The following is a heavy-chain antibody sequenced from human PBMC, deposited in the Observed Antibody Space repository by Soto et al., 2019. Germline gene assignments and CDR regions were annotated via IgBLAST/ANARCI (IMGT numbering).Heavy chain of an antibody. CDR2: ISSSSSTI. J-gene: IGHJ4*02. CDR1: GFTFSSYS. D-gene: IGHD3-9*01. Sequence: GGSLRFSCAASGFTFSSYSMNWVRQAPGKGLEWVSYISSSSSTIYYADSVKGRFTISRDNAKNSLYLQMNSLRAEDTAVYYCARGQTDYDILTGLPDYWGQGTLVTVSS. CDR3: ARGQTDYDILTGLPDY. V-gene: IGHV3-48*01.